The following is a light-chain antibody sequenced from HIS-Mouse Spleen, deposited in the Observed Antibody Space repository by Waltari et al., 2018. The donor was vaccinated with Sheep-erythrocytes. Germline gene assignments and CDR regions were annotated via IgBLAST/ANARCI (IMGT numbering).Light chain of an antibody. J-gene: IGLJ1*01. Sequence: QSALTQPASVSGSPGQSITISCTGTSSDVGSYNLVSCYQQHPGKAPKLMIYVVSKRPSGVPDRFSGSKTGNTASLTISGLQAEDEADYYCCSYAGSYNHVFATGTKVTVL. CDR1: SSDVGSYNL. CDR3: CSYAGSYNHV. V-gene: IGLV2-23*02. CDR2: VVS.